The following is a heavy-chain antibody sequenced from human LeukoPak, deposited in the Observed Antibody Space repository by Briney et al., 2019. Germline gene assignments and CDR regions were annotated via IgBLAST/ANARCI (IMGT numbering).Heavy chain of an antibody. CDR2: LSGSGITT. CDR3: AKGIYSSGWSYFDY. CDR1: GFTFSNSA. D-gene: IGHD6-19*01. Sequence: PGGSLRLSCAASGFTFSNSAMSWVRQAPGKGLEWVSTLSGSGITTYYADPVKGRFTISRDNSKNTLYLQMNTLRAEDSALYYCAKGIYSSGWSYFDYWGHGTLVTVSS. J-gene: IGHJ4*01. V-gene: IGHV3-23*01.